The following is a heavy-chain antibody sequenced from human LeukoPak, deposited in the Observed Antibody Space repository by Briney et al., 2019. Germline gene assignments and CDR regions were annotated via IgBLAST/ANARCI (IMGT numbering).Heavy chain of an antibody. Sequence: GRSLRLSCAASGFTFDDYAMRWVRQAPGKGLEWVSGISWNSGSIGYADSVKGRFTISRDNAKNSLYLQMNSLRAEDTALYYCAKDINGGFIFDYWGQGTLVTVSS. CDR2: ISWNSGSI. J-gene: IGHJ4*02. CDR3: AKDINGGFIFDY. D-gene: IGHD4-23*01. V-gene: IGHV3-9*01. CDR1: GFTFDDYA.